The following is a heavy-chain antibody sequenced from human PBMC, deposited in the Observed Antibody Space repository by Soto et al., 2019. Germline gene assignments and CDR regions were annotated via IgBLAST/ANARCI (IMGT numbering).Heavy chain of an antibody. CDR3: ARDGRPWIVVVTAIDY. D-gene: IGHD2-21*02. Sequence: GGSLRLSCAASGFTFSSYAMHWVRQAPGKGLEWVAVISYDGSNKYYADSVKGRFTISRDNSKNTLYLQMNSLRAEDAAVYYCARDGRPWIVVVTAIDYWGQGTLVTVSS. CDR1: GFTFSSYA. J-gene: IGHJ4*01. V-gene: IGHV3-30-3*01. CDR2: ISYDGSNK.